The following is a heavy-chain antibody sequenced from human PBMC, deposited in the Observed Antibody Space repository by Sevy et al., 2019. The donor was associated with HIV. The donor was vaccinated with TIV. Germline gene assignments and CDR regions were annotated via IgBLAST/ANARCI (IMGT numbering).Heavy chain of an antibody. CDR1: GFTFSAYS. CDR2: ISSSSGTI. V-gene: IGHV3-48*01. Sequence: GGSLRLSCAASGFTFSAYSMNRVRQAPGKGLEWVSYISSSSGTIYYADSVKGQFTISRDNAKSSLYLQMNGLRAEDTAVYYCARAGGDCYSKNECWFVSWGQGTLVTVSS. D-gene: IGHD2-21*01. J-gene: IGHJ5*01. CDR3: ARAGGDCYSKNECWFVS.